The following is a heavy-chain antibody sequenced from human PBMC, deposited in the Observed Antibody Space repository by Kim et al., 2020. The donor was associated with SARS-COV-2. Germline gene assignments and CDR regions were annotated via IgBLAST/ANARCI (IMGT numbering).Heavy chain of an antibody. J-gene: IGHJ2*01. D-gene: IGHD6-13*01. CDR1: GGSISSYY. CDR2: IYYSGST. V-gene: IGHV4-59*01. Sequence: SETLSLTCTVSGGSISSYYWSWIRQPPGKGLEWIGYIYYSGSTNYNPSLKSRVTISVDTSKNQFSLKLSSVTAADTAVYYCARDRTAAGIGGYWYFDLWGRGTLVTVSS. CDR3: ARDRTAAGIGGYWYFDL.